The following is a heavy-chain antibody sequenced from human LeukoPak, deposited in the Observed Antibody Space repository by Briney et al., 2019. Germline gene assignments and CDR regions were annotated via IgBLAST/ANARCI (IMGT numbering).Heavy chain of an antibody. CDR1: GFTFSSYA. J-gene: IGHJ4*02. CDR3: AKVDRMIVVVPPGY. D-gene: IGHD3-22*01. Sequence: GGSLRLSCAASGFTFSSYAMSWVRQAPGKGLEWVSGISGSGGNTYYADSVKGRFTISRDNSKNTLYLQMNSLRAEDTAVYYCAKVDRMIVVVPPGYWGQGTLVTVSS. CDR2: ISGSGGNT. V-gene: IGHV3-23*01.